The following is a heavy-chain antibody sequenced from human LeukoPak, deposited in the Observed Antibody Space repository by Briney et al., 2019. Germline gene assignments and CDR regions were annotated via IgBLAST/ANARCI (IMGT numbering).Heavy chain of an antibody. CDR3: ARDESYSSDY. CDR2: ISYDGSNK. V-gene: IGHV3-30-3*01. J-gene: IGHJ4*02. Sequence: GRSLRLSCAASGFTFSSYAMHWVRQAPGKGLEWVAVISYDGSNKYYADSVKGRFTISRDNSKNTLYLQMNSLRAEDTAVYYCARDESYSSDYWGQGTLVTVSS. CDR1: GFTFSSYA. D-gene: IGHD6-13*01.